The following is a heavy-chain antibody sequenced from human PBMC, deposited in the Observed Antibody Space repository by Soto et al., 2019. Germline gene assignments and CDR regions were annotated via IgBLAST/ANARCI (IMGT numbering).Heavy chain of an antibody. CDR2: VSSDVSDK. CDR3: AREGGRTYGMDV. Sequence: XESLRLSFVASGFTFNTHGIHWVRQAPGKGLEWVAVVSSDVSDKYYADSVKGRFTISRDNSKNTLYLQMNSLRPDDTAVYYCAREGGRTYGMDVWGQGTTVTVSS. CDR1: GFTFNTHG. J-gene: IGHJ6*02. D-gene: IGHD2-15*01. V-gene: IGHV3-30*04.